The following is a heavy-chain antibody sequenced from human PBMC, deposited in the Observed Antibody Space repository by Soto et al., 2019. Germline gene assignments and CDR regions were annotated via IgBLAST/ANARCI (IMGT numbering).Heavy chain of an antibody. Sequence: PSETLSLTCTVSGGSISSYYWSWIRQPPGKGLEWIGYIYYSGSTNYNPSLKSRVTISVDTSKNQFSLKLSSVTAADTAVYYCARTLGARYSYGTDYWGQGTLVTVSS. CDR1: GGSISSYY. J-gene: IGHJ4*02. D-gene: IGHD5-18*01. CDR2: IYYSGST. V-gene: IGHV4-59*01. CDR3: ARTLGARYSYGTDY.